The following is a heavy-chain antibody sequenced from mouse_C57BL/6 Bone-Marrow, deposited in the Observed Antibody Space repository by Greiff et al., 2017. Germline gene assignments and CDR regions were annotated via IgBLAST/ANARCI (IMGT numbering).Heavy chain of an antibody. Sequence: DVMLVESGGGLVKPGGSLKLSCAASGFTFSSYAMSWVRQTPEKRLEWVATISDGGSYTYYPDNVKGRFTISRDNAKNNLYLQMSHLKSEDTAMYYCAREDDYDGAYWGQGTLGTVSA. D-gene: IGHD2-4*01. J-gene: IGHJ3*01. V-gene: IGHV5-4*01. CDR1: GFTFSSYA. CDR3: AREDDYDGAY. CDR2: ISDGGSYT.